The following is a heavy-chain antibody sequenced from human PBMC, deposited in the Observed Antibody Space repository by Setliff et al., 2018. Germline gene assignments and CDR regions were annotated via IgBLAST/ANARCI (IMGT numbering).Heavy chain of an antibody. V-gene: IGHV1-69*13. CDR3: ARLPARRRYYYYMDV. CDR2: IIPMFDKA. CDR1: GGTLNSYT. J-gene: IGHJ6*03. D-gene: IGHD6-6*01. Sequence: SVKVSCKASGGTLNSYTFSWVRQAPGQGLEWMGGIIPMFDKARYAQKFHGIVTITADESTTTVFMELSNLRSEDTAVYYCARLPARRRYYYYMDVWGGGTTVTVSS.